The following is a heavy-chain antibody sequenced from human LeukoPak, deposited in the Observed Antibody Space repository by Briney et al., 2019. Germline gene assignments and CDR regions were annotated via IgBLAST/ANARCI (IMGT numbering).Heavy chain of an antibody. J-gene: IGHJ6*03. CDR3: ARGDSYMDV. V-gene: IGHV4-4*07. Sequence: PSETLSLTCTVSSASISNSFWSWVRQPAGKGLQWIGRVYASAVTTYNPSLKSRVTMSVDTSKKQFSLKVSSVTAADTAVYYCARGDSYMDVWGKGTTVTVSS. CDR1: SASISNSF. CDR2: VYASAVT.